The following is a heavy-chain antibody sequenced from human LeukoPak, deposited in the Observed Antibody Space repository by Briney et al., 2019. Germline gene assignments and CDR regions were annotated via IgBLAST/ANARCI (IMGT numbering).Heavy chain of an antibody. D-gene: IGHD3-10*01. Sequence: GGSLRLSCAASGFTFSSYAMSWVRQAPGKGLEWVSAISGSGGTTYYADSVKGRFTISRDNSKNTLYLQMNSLRAEDTAVYYCAKRPLLVDTEYYYTSGPPAYWAQGTLVTVSS. V-gene: IGHV3-23*01. CDR3: AKRPLLVDTEYYYTSGPPAY. CDR2: ISGSGGTT. J-gene: IGHJ4*02. CDR1: GFTFSSYA.